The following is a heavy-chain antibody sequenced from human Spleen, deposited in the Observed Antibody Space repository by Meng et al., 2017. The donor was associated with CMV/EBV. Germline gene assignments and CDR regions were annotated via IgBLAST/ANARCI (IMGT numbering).Heavy chain of an antibody. CDR1: GSSITSGYY. J-gene: IGHJ4*02. Sequence: SETLSLTCTVSGSSITSGYYWGWIRQPPGKGLEWIGSIYHTGNTYYNPSLKSRVTISVDTSKNQFSLILSSVTAADMAVYYCARARFDHWGQGTLVTVSS. V-gene: IGHV4-38-2*02. CDR2: IYHTGNT. CDR3: ARARFDH.